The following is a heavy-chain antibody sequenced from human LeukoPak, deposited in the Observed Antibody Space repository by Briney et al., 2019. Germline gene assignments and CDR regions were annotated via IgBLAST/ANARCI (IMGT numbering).Heavy chain of an antibody. Sequence: SETLSLTCAVYGGSFSGYYWSWIRQPPGKGLEWIGEIKHSGSTNYNPSLKSRVTISVDTSKNQFSLKLSSVTAADTAVCYCARLRITMVRGVIPLGHYGMDVWGQGTTVTVSS. CDR1: GGSFSGYY. CDR2: IKHSGST. D-gene: IGHD3-10*01. CDR3: ARLRITMVRGVIPLGHYGMDV. J-gene: IGHJ6*02. V-gene: IGHV4-34*01.